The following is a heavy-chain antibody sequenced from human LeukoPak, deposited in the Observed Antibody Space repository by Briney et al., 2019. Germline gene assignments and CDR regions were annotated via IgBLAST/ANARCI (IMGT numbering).Heavy chain of an antibody. CDR2: IYSGGGT. CDR1: GFTVSSNY. J-gene: IGHJ3*02. V-gene: IGHV3-66*01. D-gene: IGHD3-10*01. CDR3: ARDQTILLWFGETINAFDI. Sequence: GGSLRLSCAAPGFTVSSNYMSWVRQAPGKGLEWVSVIYSGGGTYYADSVKGRFTISRDNSKNTLYRQMKSLRAEGTAVYYCARDQTILLWFGETINAFDIWGQGTMVTVSS.